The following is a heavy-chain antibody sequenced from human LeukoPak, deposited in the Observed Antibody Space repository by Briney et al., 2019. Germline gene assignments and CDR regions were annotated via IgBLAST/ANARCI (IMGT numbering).Heavy chain of an antibody. V-gene: IGHV1-2*02. CDR2: SNPNSGGT. CDR3: ARDSDLGGPSPAGY. CDR1: GYTFTGYY. D-gene: IGHD3-16*01. Sequence: ASVKVSCKASGYTFTGYYMHWVRQAPGQGLEWMGWSNPNSGGTNYAQKFQGRVTMTRDTSISTAYMELSRLRSDDTAVYYCARDSDLGGPSPAGYWGQGTLVTVSS. J-gene: IGHJ4*02.